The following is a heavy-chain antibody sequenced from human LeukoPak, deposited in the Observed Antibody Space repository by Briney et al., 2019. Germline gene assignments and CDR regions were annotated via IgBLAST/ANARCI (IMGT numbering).Heavy chain of an antibody. CDR1: GFTFSSYA. CDR2: ISGSGGST. V-gene: IGHV3-23*01. J-gene: IGHJ4*02. D-gene: IGHD3-10*01. CDR3: ATYYYGSGSYYNPFDY. Sequence: PGGSLRLSCAASGFTFSSYAMSWVRQAPGKGLEWVSAISGSGGSTYYADSVKGRFTISSDNSKNTLYLQMNSLRAEDTAVYYCATYYYGSGSYYNPFDYWGQGTLVTVSS.